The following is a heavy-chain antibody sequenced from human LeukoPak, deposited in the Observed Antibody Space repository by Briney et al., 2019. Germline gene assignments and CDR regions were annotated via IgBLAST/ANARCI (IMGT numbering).Heavy chain of an antibody. CDR3: ARGYCSGGSCYCPGY. CDR1: GYTFTSYG. CDR2: ISAYNGNT. J-gene: IGHJ4*02. V-gene: IGHV1-18*01. D-gene: IGHD2-15*01. Sequence: GASVKVSCKASGYTFTSYGISWVRQAPGQGLEWMGWISAYNGNTNYAQKLQGRVTMTTDTSTSTAYMELRSLRSDDTAVYYCARGYCSGGSCYCPGYWGQGTLVTVSS.